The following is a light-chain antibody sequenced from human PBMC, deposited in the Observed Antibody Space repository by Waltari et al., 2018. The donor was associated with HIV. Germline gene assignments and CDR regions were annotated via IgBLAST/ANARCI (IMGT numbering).Light chain of an antibody. CDR1: SSNTGNNY. Sequence: QSVLTQPPSVSAAPGQKVTISCSVSSSNTGNNYVSWYQPLPGTAPKLLIYNNNQRPSGIPDRYSGSKSGTSATLGITGLQTGDEADYYCGTWDSSLSARVFGGGTKVTVL. V-gene: IGLV1-51*01. J-gene: IGLJ3*02. CDR3: GTWDSSLSARV. CDR2: NNN.